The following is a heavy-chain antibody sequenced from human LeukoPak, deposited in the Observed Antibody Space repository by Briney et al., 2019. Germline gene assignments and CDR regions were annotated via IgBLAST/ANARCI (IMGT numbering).Heavy chain of an antibody. CDR3: ARGSYMDV. V-gene: IGHV3-23*01. Sequence: GGSLILSCAECVLTGKSYAISWGRQATGKGLEWVSGISGSGGGTYYADSVKGRFTISRDNSKNTLYLQMNSLGAEDTAVYYCARGSYMDVWGKGTTVTVSS. CDR1: VLTGKSYA. CDR2: ISGSGGGT. J-gene: IGHJ6*03.